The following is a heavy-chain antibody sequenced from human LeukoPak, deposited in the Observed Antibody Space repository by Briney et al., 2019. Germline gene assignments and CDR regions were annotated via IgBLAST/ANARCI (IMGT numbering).Heavy chain of an antibody. D-gene: IGHD2-2*01. CDR1: GYSFTSYW. Sequence: GESLKISCKGSGYSFTSYWIGWVRQMPGKGLEWMGIIYPGDSDTKYSPSFQGQVTISADMSTSTAYMELSSLRSEDTAVYYCAADGSDYCSSTSCRPTAVAGWGQGTLVTVSS. J-gene: IGHJ4*02. CDR2: IYPGDSDT. V-gene: IGHV5-51*01. CDR3: AADGSDYCSSTSCRPTAVAG.